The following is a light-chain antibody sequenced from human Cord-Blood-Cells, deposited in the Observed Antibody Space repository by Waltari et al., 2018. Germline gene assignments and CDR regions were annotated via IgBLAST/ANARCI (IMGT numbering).Light chain of an antibody. CDR1: SSDVGGYNY. CDR2: DVS. Sequence: QSALTQPASVSGSPGTSITTSCTGTSSDVGGYNYVSWYQQHPGKAPKLMIYDVSNRPSGVSNRFSGSKSGNTASLTISGLQAEDEADYYCSSYTSSSTLVFGGGTKLTVL. CDR3: SSYTSSSTLV. V-gene: IGLV2-14*01. J-gene: IGLJ2*01.